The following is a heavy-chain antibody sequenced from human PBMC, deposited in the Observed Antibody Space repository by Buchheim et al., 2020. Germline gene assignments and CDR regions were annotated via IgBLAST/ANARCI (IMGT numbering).Heavy chain of an antibody. V-gene: IGHV3-21*01. D-gene: IGHD6-25*01. J-gene: IGHJ6*02. CDR1: GFTFSSYS. CDR3: ARTTATSITNPYYYYYGMDV. Sequence: EVQLVESGGGLVKPGGSLRLSCAASGFTFSSYSMNWVRQAPGKGLEWVSSISSSSSYIYYADSVKGRFTISRDNATNSLYLQMNSLRAEDTAVYYCARTTATSITNPYYYYYGMDVWGQGTT. CDR2: ISSSSSYI.